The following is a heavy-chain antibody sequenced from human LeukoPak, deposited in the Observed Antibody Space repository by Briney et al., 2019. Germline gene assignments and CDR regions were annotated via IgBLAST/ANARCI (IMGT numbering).Heavy chain of an antibody. J-gene: IGHJ4*02. CDR3: ASPKSIQLWFDY. CDR2: IYHSGST. V-gene: IGHV4-30-2*01. Sequence: SETLSLTCAVSGGSISSGGYSWSWIRQPPGKGLEWIGYIYHSGSTYYNPSLKSRVTISVDRSKNQFSLKLSSMTAADTAVYYCASPKSIQLWFDYWGQGTLVTVSS. D-gene: IGHD5-18*01. CDR1: GGSISSGGYS.